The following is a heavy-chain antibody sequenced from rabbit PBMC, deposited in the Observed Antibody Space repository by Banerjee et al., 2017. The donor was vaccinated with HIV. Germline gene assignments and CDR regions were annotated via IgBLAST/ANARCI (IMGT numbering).Heavy chain of an antibody. CDR1: GFSFNNKYV. J-gene: IGHJ4*01. CDR2: INSGDGST. CDR3: ARDLAGVIGWNFDL. D-gene: IGHD4-1*01. V-gene: IGHV1S47*01. Sequence: QEQLEESGGDLVKPEGSLTLTCTASGFSFNNKYVMCWVRQAPGKGLEWIACINSGDGSTDYATWVNGRFTISLDNAQNTVFLQMTSLTAADTATYFCARDLAGVIGWNFDLWGQGTLVTVS.